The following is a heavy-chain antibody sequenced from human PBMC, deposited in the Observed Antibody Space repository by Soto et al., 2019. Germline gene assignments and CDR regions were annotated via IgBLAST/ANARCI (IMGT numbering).Heavy chain of an antibody. Sequence: EVQLLESGGTLVQPGGSLRLSCAASGVMFSSYGMSWVRQSPGKGLEWVASISGGGGSTYYADSVKGRFTISRDNSKSTLYLQMSSLRAEATAVYSCAKGPSYSGAYFHLGSWGQGTLVTVSS. CDR1: GVMFSSYG. CDR3: AKGPSYSGAYFHLGS. J-gene: IGHJ4*02. D-gene: IGHD1-26*01. V-gene: IGHV3-23*01. CDR2: ISGGGGST.